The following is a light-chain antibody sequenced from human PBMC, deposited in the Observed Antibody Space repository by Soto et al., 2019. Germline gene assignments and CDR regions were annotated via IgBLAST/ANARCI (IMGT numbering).Light chain of an antibody. CDR3: SSYTSSSTFEV. CDR1: SSDVGSYNR. Sequence: QSALTQPPSVSGSPGQSVTISCTGTSSDVGSYNRVSWYQQPPGTAPKLMIYEVSNRPSGVPDRFSGSKSGNTASLPISGLQAEDEADYYGSSYTSSSTFEVFGGGTKLTVL. CDR2: EVS. V-gene: IGLV2-18*02. J-gene: IGLJ2*01.